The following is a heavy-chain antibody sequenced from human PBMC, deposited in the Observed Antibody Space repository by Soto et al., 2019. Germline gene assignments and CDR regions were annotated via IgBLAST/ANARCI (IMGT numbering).Heavy chain of an antibody. CDR2: IYYSGST. CDR3: ARDLHRGGYYGMDV. Sequence: SETLSLTCTVSGGSISSGDYYWSWIRQPPGKGLEWIGYIYYSGSTYYNPSLKSRVTISVDTSKNQFSPKLSSVTAADTAVYYCARDLHRGGYYGMDVWGQGTTVTVSS. J-gene: IGHJ6*02. CDR1: GGSISSGDYY. V-gene: IGHV4-30-4*01. D-gene: IGHD2-15*01.